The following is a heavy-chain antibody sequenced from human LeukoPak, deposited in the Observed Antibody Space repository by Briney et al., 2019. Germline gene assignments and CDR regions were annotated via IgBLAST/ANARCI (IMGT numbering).Heavy chain of an antibody. J-gene: IGHJ5*02. V-gene: IGHV1-2*04. CDR3: ARGVIAALVNWFDP. CDR2: INPNSGGT. Sequence: ASVKVSCKASGYTFTGYYMHWVRQAPGQGLEWMGWINPNSGGTNYAQKFQGWVTMTRDTSISTAYMELSRLRSDETAVYYCARGVIAALVNWFDPWGQGTLVTVSS. CDR1: GYTFTGYY. D-gene: IGHD2-15*01.